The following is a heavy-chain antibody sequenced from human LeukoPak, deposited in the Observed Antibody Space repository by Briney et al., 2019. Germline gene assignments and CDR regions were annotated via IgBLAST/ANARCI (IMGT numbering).Heavy chain of an antibody. V-gene: IGHV3-21*01. D-gene: IGHD2-15*01. CDR2: ISVSSSSL. CDR1: GFTFSSFS. CDR3: ARPQGYCSGGSCYDGLGDAFDI. Sequence: TGGSLRLSCAASGFTFSSFSMNWVRQAPGKGLEWVSSISVSSSSLYYADSVKGRFTISRDNAKNSLYLQMNSLRAEDTAVYYCARPQGYCSGGSCYDGLGDAFDIWGQGTMVTVSS. J-gene: IGHJ3*02.